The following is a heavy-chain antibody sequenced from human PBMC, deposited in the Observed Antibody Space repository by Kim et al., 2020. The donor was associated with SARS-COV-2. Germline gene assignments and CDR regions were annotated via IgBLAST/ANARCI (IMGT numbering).Heavy chain of an antibody. D-gene: IGHD3-10*01. CDR3: ARGGITMVRGVPMDV. V-gene: IGHV3-21*01. CDR2: ISSSSSYI. J-gene: IGHJ6*02. Sequence: GGSLRLSCAASGFTFSSYSMNWVRQAPGKGLEWVSSISSSSSYIYYADSVKGRFTISRDNAKNSLYLQMNNLRAEDTAVYYCARGGITMVRGVPMDVWGQGTTVTVSS. CDR1: GFTFSSYS.